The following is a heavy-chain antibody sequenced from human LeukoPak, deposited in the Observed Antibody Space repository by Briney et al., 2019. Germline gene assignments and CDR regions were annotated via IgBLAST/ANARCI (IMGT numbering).Heavy chain of an antibody. CDR2: INPNSGDT. D-gene: IGHD4-23*01. V-gene: IGHV1-2*02. Sequence: EASVKVSCKASGYTFTDYYMHWVRQAPGQGLEWMGWINPNSGDTNYAQKFQGRVTMTRDTSISTAYMELNRLRSDDTAVYYCARGSAVVGGGGPLFDCWGQGTLVTVSS. CDR3: ARGSAVVGGGGPLFDC. CDR1: GYTFTDYY. J-gene: IGHJ4*02.